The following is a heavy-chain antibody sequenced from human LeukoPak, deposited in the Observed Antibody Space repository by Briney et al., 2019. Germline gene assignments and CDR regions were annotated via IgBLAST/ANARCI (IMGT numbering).Heavy chain of an antibody. D-gene: IGHD3-22*01. V-gene: IGHV1-69*05. CDR1: GGTFSSYA. CDR2: IIPIFGTA. J-gene: IGHJ4*02. Sequence: SVKVSCKASGGTFSSYAISWVRQAPGQGLEWMGRIIPIFGTANYAQKFQGRVTITTDESTSTAYMELSSLRTEDTAVYYCARDYGSGYPFDYWGQGTLVTVSS. CDR3: ARDYGSGYPFDY.